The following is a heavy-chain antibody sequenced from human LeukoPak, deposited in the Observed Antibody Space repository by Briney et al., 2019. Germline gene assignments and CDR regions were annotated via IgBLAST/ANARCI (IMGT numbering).Heavy chain of an antibody. J-gene: IGHJ5*02. CDR3: ARDSGTTGEVKFDP. CDR2: IYYSGST. V-gene: IGHV4-28*03. CDR1: GYSISSSNW. Sequence: SDTLSLTCAVSGYSISSSNWWGWIRQPPGKGLEWIGSIYYSGSTYYNPSLKSRVTISVDTSKNQFSLNLSSVTAADTAVYYCARDSGTTGEVKFDPWGQGTLVTVSS. D-gene: IGHD3-10*01.